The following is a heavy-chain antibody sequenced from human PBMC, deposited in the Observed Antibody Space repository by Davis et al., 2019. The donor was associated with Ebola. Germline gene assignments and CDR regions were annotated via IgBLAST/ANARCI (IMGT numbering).Heavy chain of an antibody. V-gene: IGHV3-43*01. CDR1: GFTFDDYT. CDR3: AKEGYGYRFDY. Sequence: GESLKISCAASGFTFDDYTMHWVRQAPGKGLEWVSLISWDGGSTYYADSVKGRFTISRDNSKNSLYLQMNSLRTEDTALYYCAKEGYGYRFDYWGQGTLVTVSS. CDR2: ISWDGGST. J-gene: IGHJ4*02. D-gene: IGHD5-18*01.